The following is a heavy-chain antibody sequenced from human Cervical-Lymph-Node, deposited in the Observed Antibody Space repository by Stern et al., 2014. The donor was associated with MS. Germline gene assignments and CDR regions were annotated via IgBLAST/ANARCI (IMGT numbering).Heavy chain of an antibody. CDR2: IIPIIGRA. CDR1: GGSFSSYA. CDR3: ARDVPFCNGGTCHHVLAY. Sequence: QVQLVQSGPEVKKPGSSVKLSCKASGGSFSSYAISWVRQAPGQGLEWMGGIIPIIGRATYAQKFQGRVTITADESTNTAYMEMRTLRSEDTASFYCARDVPFCNGGTCHHVLAYWGQGTLVTVSS. J-gene: IGHJ4*02. V-gene: IGHV1-69*01. D-gene: IGHD2-15*01.